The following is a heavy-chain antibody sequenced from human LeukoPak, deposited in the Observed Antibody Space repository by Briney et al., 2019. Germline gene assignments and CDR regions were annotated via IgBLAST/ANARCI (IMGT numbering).Heavy chain of an antibody. V-gene: IGHV3-30-3*01. CDR1: GFTFSSYA. CDR3: ARGVYGSNSYFDY. J-gene: IGHJ4*02. D-gene: IGHD4-23*01. CDR2: ISYDGSNK. Sequence: PGGSLRLSCAASGFTFSSYAMHWVRQAPGKGLEWVAVISYDGSNKYYADSMKGRFTISRDNSKNTLYLQMNSLRTEDTAVYYCARGVYGSNSYFDYWGQGTLVTVSS.